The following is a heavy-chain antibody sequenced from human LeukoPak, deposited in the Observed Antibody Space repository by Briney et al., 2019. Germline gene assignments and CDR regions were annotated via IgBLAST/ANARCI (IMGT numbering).Heavy chain of an antibody. Sequence: PSETLSLTCTVSGGSISSYYWSWIRQPAGKGLEWIGRIYTSGSTNYNPSLKSRVTMSVDTSKNQFSLKLSSVTAADTAVYYCARMNPRDYGLYYYYYGMDVWGQGTTVTVSS. CDR1: GGSISSYY. CDR2: IYTSGST. J-gene: IGHJ6*02. D-gene: IGHD4-17*01. V-gene: IGHV4-4*07. CDR3: ARMNPRDYGLYYYYYGMDV.